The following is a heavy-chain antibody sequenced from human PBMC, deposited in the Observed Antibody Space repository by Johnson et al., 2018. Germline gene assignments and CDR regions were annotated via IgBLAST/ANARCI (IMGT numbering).Heavy chain of an antibody. CDR1: EFTFSSYW. CDR2: IKQDGSEK. V-gene: IGHV3-7*01. CDR3: AREPAYCGGDCYWYGLDV. D-gene: IGHD2-21*02. J-gene: IGHJ6*02. Sequence: VQLVESGGGLVQPGGSLRLSCAASEFTFSSYWMSWVRQAPGKGLEWVANIKQDGSEKYYVDSVKGRFTISRDNAKNSLYLQMNSVRAEDTGVYYCAREPAYCGGDCYWYGLDVWGQGTTVTVSS.